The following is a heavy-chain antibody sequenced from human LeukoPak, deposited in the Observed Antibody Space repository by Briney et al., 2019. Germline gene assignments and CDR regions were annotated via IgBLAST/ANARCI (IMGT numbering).Heavy chain of an antibody. CDR2: FDPEDGET. V-gene: IGHV1-24*01. CDR3: ATVKYYYDSSGYYYDY. Sequence: ASVKVSCKVSGYTLTELSMHWVRQAPRKGLEWMGGFDPEDGETIYAQKFQGRVTMTEDTSTDTAYMELSSLRSEDTAVYYCATVKYYYDSSGYYYDYWGQGTLVTVSS. J-gene: IGHJ4*02. D-gene: IGHD3-22*01. CDR1: GYTLTELS.